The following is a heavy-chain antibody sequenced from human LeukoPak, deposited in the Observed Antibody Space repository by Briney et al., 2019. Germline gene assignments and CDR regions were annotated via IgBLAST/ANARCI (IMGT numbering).Heavy chain of an antibody. D-gene: IGHD3-10*01. CDR3: ARPITMVRGVGAFDI. CDR2: IIPILGIA. Sequence: SVKVSCKASGGTFSSYAISWVRQAPGQGLEWMGRIIPILGIANYARKFQGRVTITADKSTSTAYMELSSLRSEDTAVYYCARPITMVRGVGAFDIWGQGTMVTVSS. J-gene: IGHJ3*02. V-gene: IGHV1-69*04. CDR1: GGTFSSYA.